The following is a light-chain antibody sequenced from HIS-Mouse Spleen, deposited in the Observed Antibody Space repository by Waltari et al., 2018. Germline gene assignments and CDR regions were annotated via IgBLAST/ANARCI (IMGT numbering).Light chain of an antibody. V-gene: IGLV2-11*01. CDR1: SSDVGGYNY. CDR2: DVS. J-gene: IGLJ2*01. Sequence: QSALTQPRSVSGSPGQSVTIPCTVTSSDVGGYNYVSWYQQHPGKAPKLMIYDVSKRPSGVPDRFSGSKSGNTASLTISGLQAEDEADYYCCSYAGSYTFVFGGGTKLTVL. CDR3: CSYAGSYTFV.